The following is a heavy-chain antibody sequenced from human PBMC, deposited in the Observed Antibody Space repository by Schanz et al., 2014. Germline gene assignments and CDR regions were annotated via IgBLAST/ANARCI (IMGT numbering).Heavy chain of an antibody. CDR1: GYTFISYG. D-gene: IGHD3-16*01. CDR2: ISAYNGHT. CDR3: VRVPSRDVSFDL. Sequence: QVQLVQSGAEVKKPGASVKVSCKASGYTFISYGIKWVRQAPGQGLEWMGWISAYNGHTDYAQKVQGRITMSTDTAANTADMELRSLRSNDTAHYYCVRVPSRDVSFDLWGRGTLVTVSS. V-gene: IGHV1-18*01. J-gene: IGHJ2*01.